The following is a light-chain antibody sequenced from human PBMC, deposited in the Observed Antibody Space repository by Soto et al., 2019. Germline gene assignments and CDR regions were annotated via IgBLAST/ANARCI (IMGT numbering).Light chain of an antibody. CDR2: AAS. CDR1: QTISKS. V-gene: IGKV1-39*01. Sequence: EIQMTPSPASLSASVGDRVTITCRASQTISKSLNWYQQKPGKAPKLLIYAASGLHTGVPSRFSGGSSGTDFTLTITSLQPEDVATYYWQQTYSAPLTFGGGTKVEI. J-gene: IGKJ4*01. CDR3: QQTYSAPLT.